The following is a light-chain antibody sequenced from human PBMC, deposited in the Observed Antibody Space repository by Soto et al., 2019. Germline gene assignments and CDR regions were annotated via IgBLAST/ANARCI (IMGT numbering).Light chain of an antibody. CDR2: EVS. J-gene: IGLJ2*01. Sequence: QSALTQPASVSGSPGQSITISCTGTSSDVGTYNYVSWYQQHPGIAPKLMIYEVSNRPSGVSNRFSGYKSGTTASLTISGLADEDEDDYYCTSSTSSTFVVFGGGTKVTVL. CDR1: SSDVGTYNY. V-gene: IGLV2-14*01. CDR3: TSSTSSTFVV.